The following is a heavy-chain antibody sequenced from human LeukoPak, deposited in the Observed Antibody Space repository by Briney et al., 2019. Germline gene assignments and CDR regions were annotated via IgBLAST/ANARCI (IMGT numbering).Heavy chain of an antibody. J-gene: IGHJ3*01. Sequence: GGSLRLSCAASGFTFSRYNMNWVRQAPGKGLEWISSITSSSSGTYYADSVKGRFTISRDNAKNSLYLQINSLRAEDTAVYYCVREASHVFDFWGQGTMVTVSS. CDR1: GFTFSRYN. CDR2: ITSSSSGT. V-gene: IGHV3-21*01. CDR3: VREASHVFDF.